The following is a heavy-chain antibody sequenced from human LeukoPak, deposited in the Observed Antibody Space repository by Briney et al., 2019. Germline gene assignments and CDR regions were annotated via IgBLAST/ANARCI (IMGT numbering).Heavy chain of an antibody. CDR2: ISSSSSYI. Sequence: GGSLRLSCAASGFTFSSYSMNWVRQAPGKGLEWVSSISSSSSYIYYADSVKGRFTISRDNSKNTIYLQMNSLRVEDTAIYYCAKDYLGSSNAFNIWGQGTMVTVSP. D-gene: IGHD6-13*01. V-gene: IGHV3-21*04. CDR1: GFTFSSYS. CDR3: AKDYLGSSNAFNI. J-gene: IGHJ3*02.